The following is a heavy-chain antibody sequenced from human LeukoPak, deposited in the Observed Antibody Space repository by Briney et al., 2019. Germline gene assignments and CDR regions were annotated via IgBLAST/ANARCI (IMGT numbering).Heavy chain of an antibody. CDR3: AREWIWAEYSSGRTYYYYYMDV. V-gene: IGHV1-18*01. CDR1: GYTFTSYG. Sequence: ASVKVSCKASGYTFTSYGISWVRQAPGQGLEWMGWISAYNGNTNYAQKLQGRVTMTTDTSTSTAYMELRSLRSDDTAVYYCAREWIWAEYSSGRTYYYYYMDVWGKGTTVTISS. CDR2: ISAYNGNT. D-gene: IGHD6-19*01. J-gene: IGHJ6*03.